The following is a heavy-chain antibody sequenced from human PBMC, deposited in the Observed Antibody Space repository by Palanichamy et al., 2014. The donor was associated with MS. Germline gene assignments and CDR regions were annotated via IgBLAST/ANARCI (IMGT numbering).Heavy chain of an antibody. D-gene: IGHD3-22*01. CDR2: IRSKANSYAT. CDR3: TRHGDYYDSSGYYYLFDY. CDR1: GFTFSGSA. J-gene: IGHJ4*02. Sequence: EVQLVESGGGLVQPGGSLKLSCAASGFTFSGSAMHWVRQASGKGLEWVGRIRSKANSYATAYAASVKGRFTISRDDSKNTAYLQMNSLKTEDTAVYYCTRHGDYYDSSGYYYLFDYWGQGTLVTVSS. V-gene: IGHV3-73*01.